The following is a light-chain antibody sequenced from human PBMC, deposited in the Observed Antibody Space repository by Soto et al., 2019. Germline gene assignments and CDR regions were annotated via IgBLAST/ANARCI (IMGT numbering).Light chain of an antibody. Sequence: DIQMTQSPSTLSASVGDRVTITCRASQSISSWLAWYQQKPGKAPKLLIYDASSLESGVPSRFSGSESGTESTLTISSLQPDDFATYYCQQYNSYSYTFGQGTKLEIK. J-gene: IGKJ2*01. CDR2: DAS. V-gene: IGKV1-5*01. CDR3: QQYNSYSYT. CDR1: QSISSW.